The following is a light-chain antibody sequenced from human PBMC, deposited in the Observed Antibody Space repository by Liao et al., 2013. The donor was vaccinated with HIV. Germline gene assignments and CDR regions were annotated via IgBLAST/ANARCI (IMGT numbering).Light chain of an antibody. CDR2: YDS. J-gene: IGLJ2*01. CDR1: NIGSKS. V-gene: IGLV3-21*01. CDR3: QAWDSSSDLV. Sequence: SYELTQPPSVSVAPGKTATVSCGGNNIGSKSVHWYQQKPGQAPVVVIYYDSDRPSGIPERFSGSNSGSTATLTISGTQAMDEADYYCQAWDSSSDLVFGGGTKLTVL.